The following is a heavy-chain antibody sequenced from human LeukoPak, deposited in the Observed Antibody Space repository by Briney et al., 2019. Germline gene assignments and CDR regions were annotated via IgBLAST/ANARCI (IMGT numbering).Heavy chain of an antibody. J-gene: IGHJ4*02. CDR3: ARVAQGSKYYYDSSGYYIFDY. D-gene: IGHD3-22*01. CDR2: IYSGGDT. Sequence: GSLRLSCAASGFTVSSNYMSWVRQAPGKGLEWVSVIYSGGDTSYADSVKGRFTISRDSSKNTLYLQMNSLRAEDTAVYYCARVAQGSKYYYDSSGYYIFDYWGQGTLVTVSS. CDR1: GFTVSSNY. V-gene: IGHV3-53*01.